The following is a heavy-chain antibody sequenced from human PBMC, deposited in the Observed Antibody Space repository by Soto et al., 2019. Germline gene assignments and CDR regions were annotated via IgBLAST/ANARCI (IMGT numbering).Heavy chain of an antibody. J-gene: IGHJ4*02. CDR3: ARTTAVPNTLRSRYFFDY. CDR2: VYYSGTT. D-gene: IGHD4-17*01. Sequence: SETLSLTCSVSGGSVSDKTYYWSWIRQPPGKRLEWFGYVYYSGTTNYNPSLKSRVTISVDLSKNRFSLRLSSVTTADTALYYCARTTAVPNTLRSRYFFDYWGQGTLVTVSS. CDR1: GGSVSDKTYY. V-gene: IGHV4-61*01.